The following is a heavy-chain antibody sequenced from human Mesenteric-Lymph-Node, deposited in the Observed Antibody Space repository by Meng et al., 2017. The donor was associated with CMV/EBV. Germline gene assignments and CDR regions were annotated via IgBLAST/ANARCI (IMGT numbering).Heavy chain of an antibody. J-gene: IGHJ5*02. Sequence: SGDSSSSGNWWSWVRRPPGKGLEWIGEIYHNGFTNYNPSLKSRVTMSIDKSRSQVSLNLRSVTAADTAVYFCARDNRASGNYDWFDPWGQGTLVTVSS. D-gene: IGHD1-26*01. CDR2: IYHNGFT. V-gene: IGHV4-4*01. CDR1: GDSSSSGNW. CDR3: ARDNRASGNYDWFDP.